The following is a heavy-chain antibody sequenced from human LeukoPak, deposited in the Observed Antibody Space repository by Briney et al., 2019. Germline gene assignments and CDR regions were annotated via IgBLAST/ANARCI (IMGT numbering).Heavy chain of an antibody. CDR2: LSGSGGST. V-gene: IGHV3-23*01. CDR1: GFIFSTYA. D-gene: IGHD3-22*01. CDR3: AKGDYYDSSAYPDY. J-gene: IGHJ4*02. Sequence: GGSLRLSCAASGFIFSTYAMSWARQAPGKGLEWVSALSGSGGSTHYADSVKGRFTISRDNSRNTVYLQMNSLRAEDTAVYYCAKGDYYDSSAYPDYWGQGTLVTVSS.